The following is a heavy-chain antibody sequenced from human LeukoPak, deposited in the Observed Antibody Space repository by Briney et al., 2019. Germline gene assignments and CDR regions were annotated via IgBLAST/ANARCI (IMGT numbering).Heavy chain of an antibody. D-gene: IGHD5-18*01. CDR3: AKDRMGYNYSSDY. Sequence: GGSLRLSCAASGFTFSTYALSWVRQAPGKGLEWVSGVSGTGRGTNYADSVKGRFTISRDNSKNTVYLRMNSLRAEDTAVYYCAKDRMGYNYSSDYWGQGTLVTVSS. V-gene: IGHV3-23*01. J-gene: IGHJ4*02. CDR2: VSGTGRGT. CDR1: GFTFSTYA.